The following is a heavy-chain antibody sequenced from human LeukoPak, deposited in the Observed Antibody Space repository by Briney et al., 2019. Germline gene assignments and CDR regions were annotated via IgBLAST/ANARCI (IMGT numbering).Heavy chain of an antibody. Sequence: GGSLGLSCAASGFTFSSYSMNWVRQAPGKGLEWVSYISSSSSTIYYADSVKGRFTISRDNSKNTLYLQMNSLRAEDTAVYYCAKDHVYDTSGHYYMFGYWGQGTLVTVSS. CDR2: ISSSSSTI. J-gene: IGHJ4*02. D-gene: IGHD3-22*01. CDR1: GFTFSSYS. V-gene: IGHV3-48*01. CDR3: AKDHVYDTSGHYYMFGY.